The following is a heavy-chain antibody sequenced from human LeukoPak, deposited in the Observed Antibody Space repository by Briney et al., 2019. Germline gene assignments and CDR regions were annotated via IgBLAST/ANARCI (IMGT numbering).Heavy chain of an antibody. D-gene: IGHD6-13*01. V-gene: IGHV1-2*02. Sequence: ASVKVSCKASGFTFTGYYMHWVRQAPGQGLEWMGWINPNSGGTNYAQKFQGRVTMTRDTSISTAYMELSRLRSDDTAVYYCARDSSSWFGLLESYGYYFDYWGQGTLVTVSS. CDR1: GFTFTGYY. CDR2: INPNSGGT. J-gene: IGHJ4*02. CDR3: ARDSSSWFGLLESYGYYFDY.